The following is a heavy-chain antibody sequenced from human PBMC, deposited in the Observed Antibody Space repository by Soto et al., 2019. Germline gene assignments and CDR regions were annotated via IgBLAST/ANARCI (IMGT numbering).Heavy chain of an antibody. D-gene: IGHD6-13*01. Sequence: GGSLRLSCAASGFTFSSYWMSWVRQAPGKGLEWVANIKQDGSEKYYVDSVKGRFTISRDNAKNSLYLQMNSLRAEDTAVYYCARGEHSSSWYGAVAFDIWGQGTMVTVSS. J-gene: IGHJ3*02. CDR1: GFTFSSYW. CDR3: ARGEHSSSWYGAVAFDI. CDR2: IKQDGSEK. V-gene: IGHV3-7*01.